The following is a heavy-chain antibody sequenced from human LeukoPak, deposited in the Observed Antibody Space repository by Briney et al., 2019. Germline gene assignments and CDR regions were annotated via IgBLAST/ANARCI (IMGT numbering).Heavy chain of an antibody. CDR1: GITLSNYG. D-gene: IGHD3-10*01. V-gene: IGHV3-23*01. CDR3: AKRGVVIRVILVGFHKEAYYFDS. CDR2: ISDTGGRT. Sequence: GGSLRLSCAVSGITLSNYGMSWVRQAPGRGLEWVAGISDTGGRTNYADSVKGRFTISRDNPKNILYLQMNSLRAEDTAVYFCAKRGVVIRVILVGFHKEAYYFDSWGQGTMVTVSS. J-gene: IGHJ4*03.